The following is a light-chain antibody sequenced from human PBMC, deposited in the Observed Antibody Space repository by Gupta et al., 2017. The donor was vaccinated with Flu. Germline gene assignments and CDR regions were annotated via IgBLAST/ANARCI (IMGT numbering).Light chain of an antibody. J-gene: IGLJ1*01. Sequence: QSALTQPASVSGSPGQSITISCTGTSSDVGAYNYVSWFQHPPGKAPTLIIYEVNNRPSGLSNRFSGSKSGNTASLTISGLQADDEADYYCSSFTSVDTLIFGTGTKVTVL. CDR3: SSFTSVDTLI. V-gene: IGLV2-14*01. CDR1: SSDVGAYNY. CDR2: EVN.